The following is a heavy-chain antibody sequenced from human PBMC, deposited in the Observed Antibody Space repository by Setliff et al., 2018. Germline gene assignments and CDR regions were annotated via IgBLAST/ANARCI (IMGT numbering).Heavy chain of an antibody. Sequence: SETLSLTCTVSGGSISSYYWSWIRQPPGKGLEWIGYIYYSGSTNYNPSLKSRVSTSVDTSQNQISLKLSSVTAADTAVYYCARTMYSSSWYGAFDIWGQGTMVTVSS. CDR1: GGSISSYY. CDR3: ARTMYSSSWYGAFDI. V-gene: IGHV4-59*01. D-gene: IGHD6-13*01. CDR2: IYYSGST. J-gene: IGHJ3*02.